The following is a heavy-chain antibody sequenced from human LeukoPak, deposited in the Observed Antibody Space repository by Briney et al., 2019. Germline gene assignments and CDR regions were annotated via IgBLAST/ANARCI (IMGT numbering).Heavy chain of an antibody. CDR3: ARDRGRSSSSFDY. D-gene: IGHD6-13*01. CDR1: GFTFSDYY. V-gene: IGHV3-11*01. Sequence: GGSLRLSCAASGFTFSDYYMSWIRQAPGKGLEWVSYISSGGSTIYYADSVKGRFTISRDNAKNSLYLQMNSLRAEDTAVYYCARDRGRSSSSFDYWGQGTLVTVSS. CDR2: ISSGGSTI. J-gene: IGHJ4*02.